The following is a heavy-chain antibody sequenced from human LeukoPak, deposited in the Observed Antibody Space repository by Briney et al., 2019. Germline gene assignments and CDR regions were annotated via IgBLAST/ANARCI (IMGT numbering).Heavy chain of an antibody. J-gene: IGHJ4*02. Sequence: KPSETLSLTCAVSSASISSSNWWSWVRRPPGKGLEWIGEFYHDGSINYNPSLKSRVTISVDKSNNQFSLKVTSVTAADTAVYFCARERGFTIRGYYFDYWGQGTLVTVSS. V-gene: IGHV4-4*02. D-gene: IGHD3-3*01. CDR1: SASISSSNW. CDR3: ARERGFTIRGYYFDY. CDR2: FYHDGSI.